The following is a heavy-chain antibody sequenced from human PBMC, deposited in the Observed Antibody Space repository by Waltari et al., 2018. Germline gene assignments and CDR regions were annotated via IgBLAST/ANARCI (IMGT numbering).Heavy chain of an antibody. CDR3: ASMAHSYQRVFDY. J-gene: IGHJ4*02. D-gene: IGHD2-2*01. Sequence: EVQLVESGGGLIQPGGSLRLSCAASGFTVSSNYMSWVRQAPGKGLEWVSVIYSGGSKYYADAVKGRFTISRDNSKNTLYLQMNSLRAEDTAVYYCASMAHSYQRVFDYWGQGTLVTVSS. V-gene: IGHV3-53*01. CDR2: IYSGGSK. CDR1: GFTVSSNY.